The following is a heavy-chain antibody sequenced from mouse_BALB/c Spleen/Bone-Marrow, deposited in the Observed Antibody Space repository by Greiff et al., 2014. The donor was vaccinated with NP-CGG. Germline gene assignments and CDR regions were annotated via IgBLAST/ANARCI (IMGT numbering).Heavy chain of an antibody. CDR1: GFSLTSYG. CDR2: IWSGGST. J-gene: IGHJ1*01. D-gene: IGHD4-1*01. V-gene: IGHV2-2*02. CDR3: ARKELRINWYFDV. Sequence: VQLQQSGPGLVQPSQSLATTCTVSGFSLTSYGVHWVRQSPGKGLEWLGVIWSGGSTDYNAAFISRLSISKDNSKSQVFFKMNILQANDTAIYYCARKELRINWYFDVWRAATTVTVPS.